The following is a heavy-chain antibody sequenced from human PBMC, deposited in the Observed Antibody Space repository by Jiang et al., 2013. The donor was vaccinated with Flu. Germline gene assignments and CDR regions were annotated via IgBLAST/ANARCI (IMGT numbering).Heavy chain of an antibody. D-gene: IGHD5-18*01. Sequence: GLVKPGGSLRLSCAASGFTFSSYSMNWVRQAPGKGLEWVSSISSSSSYIYYADSVKGRFTISRDNAENSLYLQMNSLRAEDTAVYYCARSGYSYGQAHYWGQGTLVTVSS. J-gene: IGHJ4*02. CDR2: ISSSSSYI. V-gene: IGHV3-21*01. CDR1: GFTFSSYS. CDR3: ARSGYSYGQAHY.